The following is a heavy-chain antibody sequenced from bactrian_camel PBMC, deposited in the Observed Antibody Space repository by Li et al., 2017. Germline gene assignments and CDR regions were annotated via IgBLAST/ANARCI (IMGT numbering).Heavy chain of an antibody. CDR2: INRGHGVP. V-gene: IGHV3S40*01. CDR1: GDTYSLLC. J-gene: IGHJ4*01. D-gene: IGHD6*01. CDR3: AAVHPGYVAVCGTSTGPDDGDSWFEARHTQRSAVTD. Sequence: VQLVESGGGSVQAGESLRLSCETSGDTYSLLCMGWFRQIPGKERERVSTINRGHGVPYIADSVKGRFTLSRDDAKNTVYLQMSKLTTEDTAMYYCAAVHPGYVAVCGTSTGPDDGDSWFEARHTQRSAVTDWGQGTQVTVS.